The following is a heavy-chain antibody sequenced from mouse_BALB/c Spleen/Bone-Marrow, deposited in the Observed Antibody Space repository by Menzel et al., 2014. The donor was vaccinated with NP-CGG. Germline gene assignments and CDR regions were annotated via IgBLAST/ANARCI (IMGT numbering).Heavy chain of an antibody. CDR1: GFSLTSYG. CDR3: TRQPLRRHAMDY. V-gene: IGHV2-4*02. D-gene: IGHD1-2*01. J-gene: IGHJ4*01. Sequence: QVQLQQPGPGLVQPSQSLSIPCTVSGFSLTSYGVHWVRQPPGKGLEWLGVIWSGGSTDYNAAFISRLSISKDNSKSQVIFKMNSLQADDTAIYYCTRQPLRRHAMDYWGQGTSVTVSS. CDR2: IWSGGST.